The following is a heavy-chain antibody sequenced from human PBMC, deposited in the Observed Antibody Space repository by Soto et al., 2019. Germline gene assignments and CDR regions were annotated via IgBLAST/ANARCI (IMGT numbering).Heavy chain of an antibody. D-gene: IGHD3-10*01. CDR3: ARQGSSRYYYYGMDV. CDR2: IYPGDSDT. V-gene: IGHV5-51*01. Sequence: WESRKICCKGSGYTFKSYWIAWVRQMPGKGLEWMGIIYPGDSDTLYSPAFEGLVTMSVDKSTSTAYLQWSSLKASDTAMYYCARQGSSRYYYYGMDVWGQGT. J-gene: IGHJ6*02. CDR1: GYTFKSYW.